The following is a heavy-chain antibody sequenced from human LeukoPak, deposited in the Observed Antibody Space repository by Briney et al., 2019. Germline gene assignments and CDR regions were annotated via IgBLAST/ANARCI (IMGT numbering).Heavy chain of an antibody. Sequence: PSETLPLTCTVSGGSISSYYWSWIGQPPGKGLEWIGYVYHGGSTRYNPSLKSRVTVLGDTSKNQFSLRLTSVTAADTAVYYCARSQYSTGLIAFWGQGSLVTVSS. J-gene: IGHJ4*01. CDR3: ARSQYSTGLIAF. D-gene: IGHD6-25*01. V-gene: IGHV4-59*01. CDR2: VYHGGST. CDR1: GGSISSYY.